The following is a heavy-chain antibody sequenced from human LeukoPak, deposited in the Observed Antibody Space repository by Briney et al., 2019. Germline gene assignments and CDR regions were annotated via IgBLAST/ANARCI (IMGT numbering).Heavy chain of an antibody. J-gene: IGHJ3*02. Sequence: ASVKVSCKASGYTFTSYGISWVRQAPGQGLEWMGWISAYNGNTNYAQKLQGRVTMTTDTSTSTAYMELRSLRSDDTAVYYCARDLGVRGVRPLGAFDIWGQGTMVTVSS. CDR2: ISAYNGNT. CDR1: GYTFTSYG. CDR3: ARDLGVRGVRPLGAFDI. V-gene: IGHV1-18*01. D-gene: IGHD3-10*01.